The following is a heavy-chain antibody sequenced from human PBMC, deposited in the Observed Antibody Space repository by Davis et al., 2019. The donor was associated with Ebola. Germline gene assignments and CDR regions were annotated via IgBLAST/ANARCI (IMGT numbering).Heavy chain of an antibody. CDR1: GYTFTGYY. D-gene: IGHD3-3*01. J-gene: IGHJ3*02. Sequence: AASVKVSCKASGYTFTGYYMHWVRQAPGQGLEWMGWINPNSGGTNYAQKFQGRVTMTRDTSTSTVYMELRSLRSEDTAVYYCARVRLYDSYDAFDIWGQGTMVTVSS. CDR2: INPNSGGT. CDR3: ARVRLYDSYDAFDI. V-gene: IGHV1-2*02.